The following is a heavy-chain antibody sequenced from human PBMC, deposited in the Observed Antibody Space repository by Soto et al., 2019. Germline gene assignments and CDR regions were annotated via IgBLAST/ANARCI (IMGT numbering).Heavy chain of an antibody. J-gene: IGHJ6*02. D-gene: IGHD3-10*01. V-gene: IGHV4-59*01. CDR2: IYYSGST. Sequence: PSETLSLTCTVSGGSISSYYWSWIRQPPGKGLEWIGYIYYSGSTNYNPSLKSRVTISVDTSKNQFSLKLSSVTAADTAVYYCARSMVRGVIIRRLDYYYGMDVWGQGTTVTVSS. CDR1: GGSISSYY. CDR3: ARSMVRGVIIRRLDYYYGMDV.